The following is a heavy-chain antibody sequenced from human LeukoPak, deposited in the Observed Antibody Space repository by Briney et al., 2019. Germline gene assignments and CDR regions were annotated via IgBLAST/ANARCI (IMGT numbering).Heavy chain of an antibody. Sequence: GGSLRLSCAASGFTFSIYAMSWVRQAPGKGLEWVSAISGSGGSTYYADSVKGRFTISRDNSKNTLYLQMNSLRAEDTAVYYCAKVGVVVPNISGYWGQGTLVTVSS. D-gene: IGHD2-2*01. J-gene: IGHJ4*02. CDR2: ISGSGGST. CDR3: AKVGVVVPNISGY. CDR1: GFTFSIYA. V-gene: IGHV3-23*01.